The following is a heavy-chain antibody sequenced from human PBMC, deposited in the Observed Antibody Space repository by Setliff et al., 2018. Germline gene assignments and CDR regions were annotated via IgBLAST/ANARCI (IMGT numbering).Heavy chain of an antibody. D-gene: IGHD3-22*01. CDR2: TIPMFGTT. Sequence: SVKVSCKASGYIFTRYRITWVRQSPGQGLEWMGGTIPMFGTTDYARKFQGRVTIITDESTSTAYMQLSSLGSEDTAVYYCVREGVDSRSSTDYRYYMDVWGKGTTVTVSS. V-gene: IGHV1-69*05. J-gene: IGHJ6*03. CDR3: VREGVDSRSSTDYRYYMDV. CDR1: GYIFTRYR.